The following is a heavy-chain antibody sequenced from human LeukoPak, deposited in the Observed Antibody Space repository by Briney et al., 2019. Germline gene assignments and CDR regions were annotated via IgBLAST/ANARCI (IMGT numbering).Heavy chain of an antibody. J-gene: IGHJ6*02. CDR1: GYTFTSYG. Sequence: ASVKVSCKASGYTFTSYGISWVRQAPGQGLEWMGWISAYNGNTNYAQKLQGRVTMTTDTSTSTAYMELRSLRSDDTAVYYCARDRVILWFGGYYYGMDVWGQGTTVTVSS. V-gene: IGHV1-18*01. D-gene: IGHD3-10*01. CDR2: ISAYNGNT. CDR3: ARDRVILWFGGYYYGMDV.